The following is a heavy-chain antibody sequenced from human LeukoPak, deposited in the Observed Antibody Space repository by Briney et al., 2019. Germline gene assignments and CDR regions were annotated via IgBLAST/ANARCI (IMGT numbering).Heavy chain of an antibody. CDR3: ARPLVRGIIFDGLDV. CDR2: INPNSGGT. Sequence: ASVKVSCKASGYTFTGYYIHWVRQVPGQGLEWMGWINPNSGGTDYAQRFQGRVTMTRDTSISTAYLELSRLRSDDTAVYYCARPLVRGIIFDGLDVWGQGSTVTVSS. V-gene: IGHV1-2*02. J-gene: IGHJ6*02. CDR1: GYTFTGYY. D-gene: IGHD3-10*01.